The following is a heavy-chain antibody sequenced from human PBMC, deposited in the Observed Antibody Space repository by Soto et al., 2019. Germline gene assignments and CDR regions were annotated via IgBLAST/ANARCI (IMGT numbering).Heavy chain of an antibody. CDR1: GYIFTSYG. D-gene: IGHD3-9*01. CDR2: ISGYTGNP. Sequence: QVQVVQSGGEVQKPGASVKVSCKASGYIFTSYGLSWVRQAPGQGLEWMGWISGYTGNPNYAQKFQGRVTMTTDTSTRVAYMELRSLTSDDTAVYFCARVPHNFNWVPYGLDVWGQGTSVTVSS. V-gene: IGHV1-18*04. J-gene: IGHJ6*02. CDR3: ARVPHNFNWVPYGLDV.